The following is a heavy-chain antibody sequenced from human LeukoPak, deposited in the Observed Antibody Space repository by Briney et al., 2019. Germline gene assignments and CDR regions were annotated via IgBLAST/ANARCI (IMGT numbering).Heavy chain of an antibody. CDR3: AKSRLTPHP. V-gene: IGHV3-23*01. CDR2: IGGSGSST. J-gene: IGHJ5*02. CDR1: GITLSNYG. Sequence: GRSLRLSCAVSGITLSNYGMSWVRQAPGKGLEWVSAIGGSGSSTFYADSVKGRFTVSRDNSKNTLYLQMSSLRAEDTAVYYCAKSRLTPHPWGQGTLVTVSS. D-gene: IGHD1-14*01.